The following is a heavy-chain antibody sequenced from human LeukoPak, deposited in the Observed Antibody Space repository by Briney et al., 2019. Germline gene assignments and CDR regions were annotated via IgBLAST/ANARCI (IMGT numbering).Heavy chain of an antibody. D-gene: IGHD3-10*01. CDR1: GFTFSSYA. Sequence: PGRSLRLSCAASGFTFSSYAMHWVRQAPGKGLEWVAVVSYDGSNKYYADSVKGRFTISRDNSKNTLYLQMNSLRAEDTAVYYCARDGLYYYGSGIGLHFDYWGQGTLVTVSS. CDR3: ARDGLYYYGSGIGLHFDY. V-gene: IGHV3-30*04. CDR2: VSYDGSNK. J-gene: IGHJ4*02.